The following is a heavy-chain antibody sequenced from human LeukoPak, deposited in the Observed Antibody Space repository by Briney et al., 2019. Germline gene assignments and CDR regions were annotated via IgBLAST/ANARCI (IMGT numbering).Heavy chain of an antibody. CDR3: ARAAVVTSPFDY. CDR1: GFTFSDYY. J-gene: IGHJ4*02. D-gene: IGHD4-23*01. Sequence: GSLRLSCAASGFTFSDYYMSWIRQAPGKGLEWVSYISSSGGTIYFADSVKDRFTISRDNAKNSLDLQMNSLRAEDTAMYYCARAAVVTSPFDYWGQGTLVTVSS. CDR2: ISSSGGTI. V-gene: IGHV3-11*01.